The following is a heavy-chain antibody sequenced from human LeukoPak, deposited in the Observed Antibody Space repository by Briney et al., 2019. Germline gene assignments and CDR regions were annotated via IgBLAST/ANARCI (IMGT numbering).Heavy chain of an antibody. D-gene: IGHD3-10*01. CDR3: ARAPTYGPGSSFDY. CDR1: GLTFSSYG. CDR2: ISSSDTTM. Sequence: GGSLRLSCAASGLTFSSYGMSWVRQAPGKGLEWVSYISSSDTTMYNADSVKGRFTISRDNAKNSLYLQMNSLRAEDTAVYYCARAPTYGPGSSFDYWGQGTLVTVSS. J-gene: IGHJ4*02. V-gene: IGHV3-48*04.